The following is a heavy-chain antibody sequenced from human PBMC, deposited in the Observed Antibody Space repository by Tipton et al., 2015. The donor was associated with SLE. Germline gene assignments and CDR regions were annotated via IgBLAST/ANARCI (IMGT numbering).Heavy chain of an antibody. CDR2: IYSGGST. CDR1: GFTFSSYA. CDR3: ASLRGSNNNWFDP. D-gene: IGHD5/OR15-5a*01. Sequence: SLRLSCAASGFTFSSYAMSWVRQAPGKGLEWVSVIYSGGSTYYADSVKGRFTISRDNSKNTLYLQMNSLRAEDTAVYYCASLRGSNNNWFDPWGQGTLVTVSS. V-gene: IGHV3-23*03. J-gene: IGHJ5*02.